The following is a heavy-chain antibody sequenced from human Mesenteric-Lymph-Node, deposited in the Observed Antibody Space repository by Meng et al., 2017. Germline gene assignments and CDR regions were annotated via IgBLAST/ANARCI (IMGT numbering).Heavy chain of an antibody. Sequence: GGSLRLSCAASGFTFSSYAMSWVRQAPGKGLEWVSAISGSGGSTYYADSVKGRFTISRDNSKNTLYLQMNSLRAEDTAVYYCAKVSSSWDYYYYGMDVWGQGTTVTVSS. V-gene: IGHV3-23*01. J-gene: IGHJ6*02. CDR1: GFTFSSYA. D-gene: IGHD6-13*01. CDR3: AKVSSSWDYYYYGMDV. CDR2: ISGSGGST.